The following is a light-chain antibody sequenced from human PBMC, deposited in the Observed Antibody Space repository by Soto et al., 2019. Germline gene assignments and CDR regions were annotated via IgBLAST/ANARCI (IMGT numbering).Light chain of an antibody. Sequence: DIQMTQSPSSVSASVGDRVTITCRASQGVSTWLAWYQQKPGKAPNLLIYTASSLQSGVPSRFSGSGSGTDFTLTINDLQPEDFATYYCQQAASFPITFGQGTRLEIK. CDR2: TAS. CDR3: QQAASFPIT. J-gene: IGKJ5*01. CDR1: QGVSTW. V-gene: IGKV1-12*01.